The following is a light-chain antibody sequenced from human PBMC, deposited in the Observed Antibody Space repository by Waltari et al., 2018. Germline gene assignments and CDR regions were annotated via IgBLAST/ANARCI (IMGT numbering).Light chain of an antibody. J-gene: IGLJ1*01. Sequence: QTVVTQEPSFSVSPGGTVTLTCGLSSGSVSISYYPSWYQQTPGQAPRTLIYSPNTRSSGVPDRFSGSILVNKAALTITGAQADDESDYYCVLYMGSVHVFGTGTKVTVL. CDR2: SPN. CDR3: VLYMGSVHV. V-gene: IGLV8-61*01. CDR1: SGSVSISYY.